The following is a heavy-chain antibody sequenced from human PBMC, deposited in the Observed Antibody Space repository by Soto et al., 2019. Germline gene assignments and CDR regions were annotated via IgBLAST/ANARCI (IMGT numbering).Heavy chain of an antibody. CDR2: FSGSGGNI. CDR1: GFTFSTHA. Sequence: GGSLRLSCVASGFTFSTHAMSWVRQAPGKGLEWVSTFSGSGGNIYYAESVKGRLTISRDDSKNTLYLQMNSLRVEDTAVYYCAKDPPWTVGPLAMDVWGQGSTVTVSS. J-gene: IGHJ6*02. D-gene: IGHD2-2*01. V-gene: IGHV3-23*01. CDR3: AKDPPWTVGPLAMDV.